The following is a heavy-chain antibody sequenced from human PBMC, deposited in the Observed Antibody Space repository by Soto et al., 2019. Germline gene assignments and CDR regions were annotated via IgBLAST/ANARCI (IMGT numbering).Heavy chain of an antibody. CDR2: IYHNGTT. D-gene: IGHD3-16*01. V-gene: IGHV4-30-2*01. CDR1: GGSISSAGYP. J-gene: IGHJ4*02. CDR3: ARGTPFPLRVAF. Sequence: QLQLQEYGSGLVKPSETLSLTCAVSGGSISSAGYPWSWVRQPPGRGLEWMGYIYHNGTTYYNPSLKRRVTISVDRSKNQFSRSLSSVTASDTAVYYCARGTPFPLRVAFWGQGTLVAVSS.